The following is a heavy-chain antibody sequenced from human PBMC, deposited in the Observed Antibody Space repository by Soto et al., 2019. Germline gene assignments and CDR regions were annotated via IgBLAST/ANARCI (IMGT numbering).Heavy chain of an antibody. CDR1: GYTFTTYD. V-gene: IGHV1-8*02. D-gene: IGHD6-25*01. CDR2: MNPSNGNT. J-gene: IGHJ4*02. CDR3: ARRKERSGPHYFDY. Sequence: ASVTVSCKASGYTFTTYDVGWVRQASGQGLEWMGWMNPSNGNTGYAQKFQGRVTMTRNTSISTVYMELSGLRPDDTAVYYCARRKERSGPHYFDYWGQGTRVTVSS.